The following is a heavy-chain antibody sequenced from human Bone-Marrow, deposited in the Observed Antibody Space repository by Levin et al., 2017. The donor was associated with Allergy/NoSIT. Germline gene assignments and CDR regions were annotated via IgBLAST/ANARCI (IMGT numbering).Heavy chain of an antibody. CDR3: ARDLGGIGDY. V-gene: IGHV3-30-3*01. CDR1: GFSFDSYA. CDR2: ISYDGSNE. Sequence: QAGGSLRLSCAASGFSFDSYAMRWARQSPGKGLEWVAVISYDGSNEYYADSVKGRFTISRDNSENSLIMQMNSLRAEDTAVYYCARDLGGIGDYWGQGTLVTVSS. J-gene: IGHJ4*02. D-gene: IGHD3-10*01.